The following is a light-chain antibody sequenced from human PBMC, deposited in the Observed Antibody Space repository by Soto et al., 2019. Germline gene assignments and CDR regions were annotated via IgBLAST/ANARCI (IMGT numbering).Light chain of an antibody. V-gene: IGKV1-39*01. J-gene: IGKJ1*01. Sequence: DIQMTQSPSSLSASVGDRVTITCRASQSISNYLNWYQQKPGKAPKLLIYAASSLQSGVPSRFSGSGSGTDFTLTISSLQPEDFATYSCHQSYNTPWTFGQVTKVEIK. CDR3: HQSYNTPWT. CDR2: AAS. CDR1: QSISNY.